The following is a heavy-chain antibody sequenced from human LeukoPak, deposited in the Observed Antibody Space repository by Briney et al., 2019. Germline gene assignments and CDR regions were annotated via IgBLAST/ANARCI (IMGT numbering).Heavy chain of an antibody. CDR2: IYYGGST. V-gene: IGHV4-59*01. Sequence: SETLSLTCSVSGDSIGSYYWTWIRQSPGKGLERIGYIYYGGSTNYSPSLQSRVSISVDTSNNQFSLQLRSVTATETAIYYCARGRARDGSYPWLDSWGQGTLVTVSS. D-gene: IGHD3-16*02. J-gene: IGHJ5*01. CDR3: ARGRARDGSYPWLDS. CDR1: GDSIGSYY.